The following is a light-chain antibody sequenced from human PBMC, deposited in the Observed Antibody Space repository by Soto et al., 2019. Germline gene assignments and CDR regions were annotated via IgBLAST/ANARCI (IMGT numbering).Light chain of an antibody. CDR3: QQRSNWPPWT. CDR1: QSVSSY. CDR2: DAS. Sequence: EVVVTQSPGTLSLSPWERATLSCRASQSVSSYLAWYQQKPGQAPRLLIYDASNRATGIPARFSGSGSGTDFTLTISSLEPEDFAVYYCQQRSNWPPWTFGQGTKVDIK. J-gene: IGKJ1*01. V-gene: IGKV3-11*01.